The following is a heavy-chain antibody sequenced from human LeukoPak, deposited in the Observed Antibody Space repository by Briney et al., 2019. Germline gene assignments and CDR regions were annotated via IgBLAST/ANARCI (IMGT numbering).Heavy chain of an antibody. Sequence: PSETLSLTCAVYGGSFSGYYWSWIRQPPGKGLEWIGEINHSGSTNYNPSLKSRVTISVDTSKNQFSLKLSSVTAADTAVYYCASSSIAARPYYYYGMDVWGQGTTVTVPS. D-gene: IGHD6-6*01. CDR1: GGSFSGYY. V-gene: IGHV4-34*01. CDR2: INHSGST. CDR3: ASSSIAARPYYYYGMDV. J-gene: IGHJ6*02.